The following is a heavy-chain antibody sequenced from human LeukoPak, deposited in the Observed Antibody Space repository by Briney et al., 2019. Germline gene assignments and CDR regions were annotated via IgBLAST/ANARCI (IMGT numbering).Heavy chain of an antibody. CDR2: LSYSGST. Sequence: SETLSLTCTVSGGSISSYYWSWIRQPPGKGLEWIGYLSYSGSTNYNPSLKSRVTISIDTSKNQFSLKLRSVTAADTAIYYCARQGYDILTGYIDAFDIWGQGTMVTVSS. V-gene: IGHV4-59*08. D-gene: IGHD3-9*01. CDR3: ARQGYDILTGYIDAFDI. J-gene: IGHJ3*02. CDR1: GGSISSYY.